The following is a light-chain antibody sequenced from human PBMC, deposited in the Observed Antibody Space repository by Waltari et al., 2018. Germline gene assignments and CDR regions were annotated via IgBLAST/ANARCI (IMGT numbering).Light chain of an antibody. CDR1: SSNIGSNT. CDR2: SNK. J-gene: IGLJ3*02. CDR3: ATWDDSLNVVV. V-gene: IGLV1-44*01. Sequence: QSVLTQPPSASGTPGQRVTISCSGSSSNIGSNTVNWYQQLPGTAPKLLIYSNKQRPSGVPDRFSGSKSGPSASLAISGLQSEDEADYYCATWDDSLNVVVFGGGTKLTVL.